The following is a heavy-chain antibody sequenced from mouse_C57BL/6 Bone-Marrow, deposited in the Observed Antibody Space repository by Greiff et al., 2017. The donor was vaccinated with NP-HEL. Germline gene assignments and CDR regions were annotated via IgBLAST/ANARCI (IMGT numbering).Heavy chain of an antibody. Sequence: QVQLKQPGAELVMPGASVKLSCKASGYTFTSYWMHWVKQRPGQGLEWIGEIDPSDSYTTYNQKFKGKSTLTVDKSSSTAYKQLSSLTSEDSAVYYCARGYYGNAYWGQGTLVTVTA. CDR1: GYTFTSYW. V-gene: IGHV1-69*01. D-gene: IGHD1-1*01. J-gene: IGHJ3*01. CDR3: ARGYYGNAY. CDR2: IDPSDSYT.